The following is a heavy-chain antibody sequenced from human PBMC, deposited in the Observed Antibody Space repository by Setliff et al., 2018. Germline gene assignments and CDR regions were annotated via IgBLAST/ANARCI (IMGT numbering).Heavy chain of an antibody. CDR3: ATGGLLWFGELSGGACDI. CDR1: GYTLTELS. J-gene: IGHJ3*02. CDR2: FDPEDGET. V-gene: IGHV1-24*01. Sequence: ASVKVSCKVSGYTLTELSMHWVRQAPGKGLEWMGGFDPEDGETIYAQKFQGRVTMTEDTSTDTAYMELSSLRSEDTAVYYCATGGLLWFGELSGGACDIWGQGTMVTVS. D-gene: IGHD3-10*01.